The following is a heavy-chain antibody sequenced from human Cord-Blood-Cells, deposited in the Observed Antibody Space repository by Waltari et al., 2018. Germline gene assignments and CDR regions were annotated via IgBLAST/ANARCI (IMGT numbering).Heavy chain of an antibody. CDR2: SNHSGSS. D-gene: IGHD5-12*01. J-gene: IGHJ4*02. CDR1: GGSSSGYY. V-gene: IGHV4-34*01. CDR3: ARGMWLRDYYFDY. Sequence: QVQLQQWGAGLLKLSETLSLTCAVYGGSSSGYYWSWIRQPPGKGLEWIGESNHSGSSNYNPSLKSLVTISVDPSKNQFSLKLSYVTAADTAVYYCARGMWLRDYYFDYWGQGTLVTVSS.